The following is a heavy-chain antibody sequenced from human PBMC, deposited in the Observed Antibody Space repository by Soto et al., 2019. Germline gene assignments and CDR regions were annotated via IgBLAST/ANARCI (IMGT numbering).Heavy chain of an antibody. V-gene: IGHV4-59*01. CDR1: GGSINSYY. J-gene: IGHJ6*02. CDR2: IYYSGIT. Sequence: PSETLSLTCSVSGGSINSYYWTWIRQTPGKGLEWIGYIYYSGITNYNPSLKSRVALSIDTSKKQFSLMLSSVTAADTAVYYCATYRGSNGMDVWGQGTTVTVSS. CDR3: ATYRGSNGMDV. D-gene: IGHD3-10*01.